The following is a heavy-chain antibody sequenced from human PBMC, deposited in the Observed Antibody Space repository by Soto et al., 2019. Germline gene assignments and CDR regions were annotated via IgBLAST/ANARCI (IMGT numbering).Heavy chain of an antibody. D-gene: IGHD2-2*01. Sequence: PGGSLRLSCAASGFTFRSYAMTWVRQAPGEGLEWVSDITKDGSEKNHVDSVKGRFTISRDNAKNTLFLQMNSLRVEDTAVYYCARDCSSASCFLYSYYYYAMGVWGQGTTVTVSS. V-gene: IGHV3-7*01. CDR2: ITKDGSEK. CDR1: GFTFRSYA. J-gene: IGHJ6*02. CDR3: ARDCSSASCFLYSYYYYAMGV.